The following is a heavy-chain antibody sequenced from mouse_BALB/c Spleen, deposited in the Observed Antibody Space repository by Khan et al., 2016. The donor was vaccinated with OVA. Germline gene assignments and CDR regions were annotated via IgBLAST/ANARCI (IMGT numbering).Heavy chain of an antibody. CDR2: INPSTGYS. CDR1: GYTFTSYW. Sequence: QVQLQQSGAELAKPGASVKMSCKASGYTFTSYWMHWVKQRPGQGLEWIGYINPSTGYSEYNQKFKDKATLTADKSSSTAYMQLSSLTSEDSAVYYCATCEQFYYGSRGDAMDYWGQGTSVTVSS. J-gene: IGHJ4*01. D-gene: IGHD1-1*01. V-gene: IGHV1-7*01. CDR3: ATCEQFYYGSRGDAMDY.